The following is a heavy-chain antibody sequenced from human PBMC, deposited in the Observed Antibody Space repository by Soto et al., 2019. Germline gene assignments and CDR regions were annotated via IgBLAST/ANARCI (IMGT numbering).Heavy chain of an antibody. CDR3: ARGYPYYDFWSGYRG. J-gene: IGHJ4*02. CDR1: GGSFSGYY. CDR2: INHSGST. Sequence: QVQLQQWGAGLLKPSETLSLTCAVYGGSFSGYYWSWIRQPPGKGLEWIGEINHSGSTNYNPSLKSRVTISVDTSKNQFSLKLSSVTAADTAVYYCARGYPYYDFWSGYRGWGQGTLVTVSS. V-gene: IGHV4-34*01. D-gene: IGHD3-3*01.